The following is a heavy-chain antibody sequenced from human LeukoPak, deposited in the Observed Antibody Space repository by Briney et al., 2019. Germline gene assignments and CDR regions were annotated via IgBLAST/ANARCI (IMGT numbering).Heavy chain of an antibody. V-gene: IGHV3-33*06. CDR2: IWPDGSNE. J-gene: IGHJ6*02. Sequence: GRALRLSCEAAGFTFKTYSMHWVRQAPGKGLEWVAAIWPDGSNEYYANSVKGRFTISRDNSKNTLYLQMNSLRAEDTAVYYCAKSDPLRYCSGGSCHSDYYGMDVWGQGTTVTVSS. CDR1: GFTFKTYS. CDR3: AKSDPLRYCSGGSCHSDYYGMDV. D-gene: IGHD2-15*01.